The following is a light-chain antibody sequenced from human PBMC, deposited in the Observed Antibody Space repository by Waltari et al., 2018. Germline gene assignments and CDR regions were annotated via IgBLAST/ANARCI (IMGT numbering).Light chain of an antibody. CDR3: QQYYSLPWT. Sequence: DIVMTQSPDSLAVSLGERATVNCKSSQNILYNSNNRNYLAWYQQKPGQPPKLLIYWASTRESGVPDRFSGSGSGTDFTLTISSLQAEDVAVYYCQQYYSLPWTFGQGTKVEIK. V-gene: IGKV4-1*01. CDR1: QNILYNSNNRNY. J-gene: IGKJ1*01. CDR2: WAS.